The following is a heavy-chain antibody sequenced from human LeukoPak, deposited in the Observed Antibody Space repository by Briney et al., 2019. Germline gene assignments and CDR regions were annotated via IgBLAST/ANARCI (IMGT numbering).Heavy chain of an antibody. Sequence: PGGSLRLSCAASGFTFSSYWMHWVRQAPGKGLVWVSRTNSDGSSTSYADSVKGRFTISRDNAKNTLYLQMNSLRAEDTAVYYCARNWNDDYWGQGTLVTVSS. D-gene: IGHD1-1*01. J-gene: IGHJ4*02. CDR2: TNSDGSST. V-gene: IGHV3-74*01. CDR3: ARNWNDDY. CDR1: GFTFSSYW.